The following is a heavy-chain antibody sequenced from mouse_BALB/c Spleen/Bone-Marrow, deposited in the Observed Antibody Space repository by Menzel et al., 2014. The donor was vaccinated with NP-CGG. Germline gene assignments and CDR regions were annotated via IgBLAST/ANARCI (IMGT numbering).Heavy chain of an antibody. D-gene: IGHD1-1*01. CDR3: ARSGSSSGYFDY. CDR1: GFTFSSFA. J-gene: IGHJ2*01. Sequence: EVMLVESGGGLVQPGGSRKLSCAASGFTFSSFAMHWVRQAPEKGLGWVAYISRGSSTIYYADTVMGRFTISRDNPKNTLFLQMTSLRSDDTAMYYCARSGSSSGYFDYWGQGTTLTVSS. CDR2: ISRGSSTI. V-gene: IGHV5-17*02.